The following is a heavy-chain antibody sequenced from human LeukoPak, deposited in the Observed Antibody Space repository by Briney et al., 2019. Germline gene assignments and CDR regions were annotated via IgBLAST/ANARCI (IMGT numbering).Heavy chain of an antibody. CDR2: IYYSGST. V-gene: IGHV4-59*01. CDR1: GGSISSYY. CDR3: ASSFRNCALDY. Sequence: SETLSLTCTVSGGSISSYYWSWIRQPPGKGLEWIGYIYYSGSTNYNPSLKSRVTISVDTSKNQFSLKLSSVTAADTAVYYCASSFRNCALDYWGQGTLVTVSS. D-gene: IGHD2-21*01. J-gene: IGHJ4*02.